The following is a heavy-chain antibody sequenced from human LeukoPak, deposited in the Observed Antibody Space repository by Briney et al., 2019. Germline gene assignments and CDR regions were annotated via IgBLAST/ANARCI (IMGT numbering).Heavy chain of an antibody. Sequence: ASVKVSCKASGYTFTGYYMHWVRQAPGQGLEWMGWINPNSGDTNYAPKFQGRVTMIKDTSTNSAYMELNKLTSDDTAVYYCGRGNKSFDPWGQGTLVTVSS. CDR1: GYTFTGYY. CDR3: GRGNKSFDP. V-gene: IGHV1-2*02. CDR2: INPNSGDT. J-gene: IGHJ5*02.